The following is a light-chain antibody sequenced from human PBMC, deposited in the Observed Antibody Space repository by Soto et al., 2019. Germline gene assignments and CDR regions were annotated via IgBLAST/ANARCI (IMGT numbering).Light chain of an antibody. Sequence: QSALTQPASVSGSPGHSITISCTGTSSDVGDDQYVSWYQQHPGKAPKLIIYDVSNRPSGVSNRFSGSKSGNTASLTISGLQAEDEADYYCSSYRNSITPFGGGTKLTVL. CDR3: SSYRNSITP. CDR1: SSDVGDDQY. V-gene: IGLV2-14*01. J-gene: IGLJ2*01. CDR2: DVS.